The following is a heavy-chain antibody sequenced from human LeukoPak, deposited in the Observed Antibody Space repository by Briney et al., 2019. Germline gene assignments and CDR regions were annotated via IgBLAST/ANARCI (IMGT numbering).Heavy chain of an antibody. Sequence: GESLKISCKGSGYSFTSYWIGWVRRMPGKGLEWMGSIYRGDSETRYSPSFQGQVTISADKSISTAYLQWSSLKASDTAMYYCARHSSSWYPDYWGQGTPVTVSS. CDR3: ARHSSSWYPDY. D-gene: IGHD6-13*01. CDR2: IYRGDSET. CDR1: GYSFTSYW. V-gene: IGHV5-51*01. J-gene: IGHJ4*02.